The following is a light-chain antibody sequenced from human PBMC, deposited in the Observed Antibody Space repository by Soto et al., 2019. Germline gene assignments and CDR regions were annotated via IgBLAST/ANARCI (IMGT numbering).Light chain of an antibody. CDR1: SSDVGGYNY. J-gene: IGLJ1*01. V-gene: IGLV2-11*01. CDR2: DVS. Sequence: QCVLTQPRSVSGSPGQSVTISCTGTSSDVGGYNYVSWYQQHPGKAPKLMIYDVSKRPSGVPDRFSGSKSGNTASLTISGLQAEDEADYYCCSYAGSYTFYVFGTG. CDR3: CSYAGSYTFYV.